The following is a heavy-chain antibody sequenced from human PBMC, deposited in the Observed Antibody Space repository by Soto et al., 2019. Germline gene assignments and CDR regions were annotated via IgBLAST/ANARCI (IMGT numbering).Heavy chain of an antibody. V-gene: IGHV3-49*04. CDR1: GFTFGDYT. CDR3: TRDSQWLVQAYGEDV. J-gene: IGHJ6*02. Sequence: EVQLVEAGGGLVQPGRSRRLSCTASGFTFGDYTMSWVRQAPGKGLEWVGFIRSKAYGGTRRYAASVEGRFTISRDDSKSIVYLQMNSLKTEDSGVYYCTRDSQWLVQAYGEDVWGQGTTVTVSS. CDR2: IRSKAYGGTR. D-gene: IGHD6-19*01.